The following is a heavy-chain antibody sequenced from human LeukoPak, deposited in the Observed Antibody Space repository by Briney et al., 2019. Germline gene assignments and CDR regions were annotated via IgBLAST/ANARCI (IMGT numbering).Heavy chain of an antibody. CDR1: GFTFSSYS. CDR3: ARDSSMLRGPLVIYYFDF. Sequence: GGSLRLSCAASGFTFSSYSMNWVRQAPGKGLESVSYMSRSGDIIYYADSVKGRFTISRDNAKNSLYLQMNSLRVEDTAVYYCARDSSMLRGPLVIYYFDFWGQGTLVTVSS. CDR2: MSRSGDII. V-gene: IGHV3-48*01. J-gene: IGHJ4*02. D-gene: IGHD3-10*01.